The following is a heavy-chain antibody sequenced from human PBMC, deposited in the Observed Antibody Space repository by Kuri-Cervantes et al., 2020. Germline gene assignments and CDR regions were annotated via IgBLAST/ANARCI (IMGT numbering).Heavy chain of an antibody. CDR2: ISYDGSNK. V-gene: IGHV3-30*03. CDR3: ARDRLGGYGMDV. Sequence: GESLKISCAASGFTFSSYGMHWVRQAPGKGLEWVAVISYDGSNKYYADSVKGRFTISSDNSKNTLYPQMNSLRAEDTAVYYCARDRLGGYGMDVWGQGTTVTVSS. J-gene: IGHJ6*02. CDR1: GFTFSSYG. D-gene: IGHD3-16*01.